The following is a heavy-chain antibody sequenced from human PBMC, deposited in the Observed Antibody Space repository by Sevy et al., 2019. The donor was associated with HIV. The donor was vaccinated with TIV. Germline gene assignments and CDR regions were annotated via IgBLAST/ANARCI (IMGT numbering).Heavy chain of an antibody. V-gene: IGHV3-48*03. J-gene: IGHJ5*02. CDR3: ARNGGAYDKGFDP. CDR2: ISNSGDTI. D-gene: IGHD3-22*01. Sequence: AGSLRLSCSASGFTFSTYEMNWVLQVPGKGLEWISYISNSGDTIYYADSVKGRFTISRDNDKKSLFLQMNSLRLEDTAFYYCARNGGAYDKGFDPWGRGTLVTVSS. CDR1: GFTFSTYE.